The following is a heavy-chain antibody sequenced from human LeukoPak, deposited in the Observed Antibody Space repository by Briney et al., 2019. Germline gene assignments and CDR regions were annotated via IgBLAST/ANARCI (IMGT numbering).Heavy chain of an antibody. J-gene: IGHJ6*02. CDR1: GGSFSGYY. D-gene: IGHD3-22*01. Sequence: PSETLSLTCAVYGGSFSGYYRSWIRQPPGKGLEWIGSIYYSGSTYYNPSLKSRVTISVDTSKNQFSLKLSSVTAADTAVYYCAGNYDSSGYYYAYYYGMDVWGQGTTVTVSS. V-gene: IGHV4-34*01. CDR3: AGNYDSSGYYYAYYYGMDV. CDR2: IYYSGST.